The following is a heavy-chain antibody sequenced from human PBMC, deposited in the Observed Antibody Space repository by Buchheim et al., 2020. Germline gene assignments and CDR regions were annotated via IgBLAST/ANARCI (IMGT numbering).Heavy chain of an antibody. J-gene: IGHJ4*02. V-gene: IGHV3-21*01. Sequence: EVQLVESGGGLVKPGGSLRLSCAASGFTFSSHSMNWVRQAPGKGLEWVSSISSSSSYISYADSVKGRFTISRDNAKNSLYLQMNSLRAEDTAVYYCARDYCGGDCTYWGQGTL. CDR2: ISSSSSYI. CDR1: GFTFSSHS. CDR3: ARDYCGGDCTY. D-gene: IGHD2-21*02.